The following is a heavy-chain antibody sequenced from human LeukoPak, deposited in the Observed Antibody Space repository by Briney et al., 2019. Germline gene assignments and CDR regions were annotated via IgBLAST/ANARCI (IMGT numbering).Heavy chain of an antibody. CDR2: IYYSGST. J-gene: IGHJ3*02. V-gene: IGHV4-59*01. Sequence: SETLSLTCTVSGGSISSYYWSWIRQPPGKGLEWIGYIYYSGSTNYNPSLKSRVTISVDTSKNQFSLKLSSVTAADTAVYNCASRSREWDAFDIWGQGTMVTVSS. CDR3: ASRSREWDAFDI. D-gene: IGHD2-8*01. CDR1: GGSISSYY.